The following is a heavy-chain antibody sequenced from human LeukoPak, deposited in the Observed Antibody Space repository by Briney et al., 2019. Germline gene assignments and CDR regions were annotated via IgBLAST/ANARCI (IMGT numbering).Heavy chain of an antibody. CDR2: MNPNSGNT. J-gene: IGHJ5*02. Sequence: ASVQVSCKASEYTFTNYDINWVRQATGQGLEWMGWMNPNSGNTGYAQKFQGRVTMTRNTSISTAYMELSSLRSEDTAVYYCARGPYYYGSGSFNWFDPWGQGTLVTVSS. CDR3: ARGPYYYGSGSFNWFDP. V-gene: IGHV1-8*01. CDR1: EYTFTNYD. D-gene: IGHD3-10*01.